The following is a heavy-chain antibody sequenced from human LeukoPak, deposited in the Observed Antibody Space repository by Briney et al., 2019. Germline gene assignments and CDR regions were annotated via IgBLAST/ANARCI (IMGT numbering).Heavy chain of an antibody. J-gene: IGHJ4*02. D-gene: IGHD1-26*01. CDR1: GGSISSCC. CDR2: IYYSGST. Sequence: PSETLSLTCTVSGGSISSCCWSWIRQPPGKGLEWIGYIYYSGSTNYNPSLKSRVTISVDTSKNQFSLKLSSVTAADTAVYYCASIYSGSYFFDYWGEGTLLTVSS. CDR3: ASIYSGSYFFDY. V-gene: IGHV4-59*01.